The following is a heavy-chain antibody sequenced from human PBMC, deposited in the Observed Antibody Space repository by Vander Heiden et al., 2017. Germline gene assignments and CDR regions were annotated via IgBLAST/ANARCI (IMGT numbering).Heavy chain of an antibody. V-gene: IGHV3-15*07. Sequence: EVQLVESGGGLVKPGGPLSLPCAASGFTFSNAWMYWVRQAPGRGLEWVGRIKSKTDGGTTDYAAPVKGRFTISRDDSKNTLYLQMSSLKTEDTAVYYCTTESGDWFDPWGQGTLVTVSS. J-gene: IGHJ5*02. CDR2: IKSKTDGGTT. CDR3: TTESGDWFDP. CDR1: GFTFSNAW.